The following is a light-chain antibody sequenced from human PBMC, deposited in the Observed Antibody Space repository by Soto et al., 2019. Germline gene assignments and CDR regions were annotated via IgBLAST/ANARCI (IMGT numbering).Light chain of an antibody. CDR2: GTS. Sequence: ILMTQSRAALSRAPGESFTLSCRASQSVASNLASYQQKPGQAPSLLIYGTSTRATGVAPRFTGSGCRRAFPLTITSLPDADFAVSHCQHPNNSTMTFGQGTRLEIK. J-gene: IGKJ5*01. V-gene: IGKV3-15*01. CDR3: QHPNNSTMT. CDR1: QSVASN.